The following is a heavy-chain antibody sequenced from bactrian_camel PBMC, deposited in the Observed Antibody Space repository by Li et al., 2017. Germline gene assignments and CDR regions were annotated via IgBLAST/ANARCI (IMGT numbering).Heavy chain of an antibody. CDR1: GYTYSRYC. Sequence: QLVESGGGSVQAGGSLRLSCAASGYTYSRYCMAWFRQAPGKEREGVATFYSDGTSYVCADSVKGRFTISRDNTKNTVYLQMNSLKPEDTAMYYCASSQALAACDNPLAYPYWGQGTQVTVS. CDR3: ASSQALAACDNPLAYPY. CDR2: FYSDGTSY. J-gene: IGHJ4*01. V-gene: IGHV3S25*01. D-gene: IGHD1*01.